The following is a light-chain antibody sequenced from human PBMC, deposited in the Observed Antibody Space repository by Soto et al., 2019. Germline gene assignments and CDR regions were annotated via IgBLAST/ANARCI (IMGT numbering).Light chain of an antibody. CDR3: LQSDSFPHT. J-gene: IGKJ2*01. CDR1: QGISSW. CDR2: AAS. V-gene: IGKV1-12*01. Sequence: DIQMTQSPSSVSASVGDRVTLTCRASQGISSWLAWYQQKPGKAPKLLIYAASSLQSGVPSRFSGSGSGTHFTLPISSLQPEDSATYYCLQSDSFPHTFGQGTKLEIK.